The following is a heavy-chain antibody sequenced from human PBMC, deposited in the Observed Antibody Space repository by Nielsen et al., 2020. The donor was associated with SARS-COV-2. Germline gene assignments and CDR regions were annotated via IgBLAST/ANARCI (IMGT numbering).Heavy chain of an antibody. Sequence: GESLKISCAASGFTFSDYYMSWIRQAPGKGLEWVSYISHSGNYMIYAVSVKGRLTISRDNARNSVYLQMNSLGAEDTAVYYCARTGRNMVNYYGMDVWGQGTTVTVSS. CDR1: GFTFSDYY. CDR3: ARTGRNMVNYYGMDV. J-gene: IGHJ6*02. CDR2: ISHSGNYM. D-gene: IGHD5-18*01. V-gene: IGHV3-11*03.